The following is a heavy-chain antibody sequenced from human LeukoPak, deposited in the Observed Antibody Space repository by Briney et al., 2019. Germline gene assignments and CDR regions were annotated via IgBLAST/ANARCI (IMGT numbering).Heavy chain of an antibody. J-gene: IGHJ6*03. V-gene: IGHV4-31*03. Sequence: SQTLSLTCTVSGGSISSGGYYWSWIRQHPGKGLEWIGYIYYSGSTYYNPSLKSRVTISVDTSKNQLSLKLSSVTAADTAVYYCARVSTAYYYMDVWGKGTTVTVSS. D-gene: IGHD5-18*01. CDR1: GGSISSGGYY. CDR2: IYYSGST. CDR3: ARVSTAYYYMDV.